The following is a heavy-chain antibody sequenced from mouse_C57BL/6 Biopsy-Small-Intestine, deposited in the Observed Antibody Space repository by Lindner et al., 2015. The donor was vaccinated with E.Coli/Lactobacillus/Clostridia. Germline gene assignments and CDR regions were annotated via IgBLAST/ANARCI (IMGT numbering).Heavy chain of an antibody. CDR2: ISSGSSII. J-gene: IGHJ4*01. CDR1: GFTFSDYG. V-gene: IGHV5-17*01. Sequence: QLQESGEGLVKPGGSLKLSCAASGFTFSDYGMHWVRQAPEKGLEWVAYISSGSSIIYYADTVKGRFTISRDNAKNTLFLQMTSLRSEDTAMYYCARPHYYSMDYWGQGTSVTVSS. CDR3: ARPHYYSMDY.